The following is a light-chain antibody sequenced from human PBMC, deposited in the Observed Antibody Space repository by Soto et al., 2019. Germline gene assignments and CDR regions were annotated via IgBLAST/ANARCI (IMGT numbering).Light chain of an antibody. J-gene: IGLJ2*01. Sequence: NFMLTQPHSVSESPGKTVTISCTGSSGSIASNYVQWYQQRPGSAPTTVIYEDDQRPSGVPDRFSGSIDSSSNSASLTISGLKNEDEADYYCQSYDSYSVVFGGGTKLTVL. V-gene: IGLV6-57*02. CDR2: EDD. CDR1: SGSIASNY. CDR3: QSYDSYSVV.